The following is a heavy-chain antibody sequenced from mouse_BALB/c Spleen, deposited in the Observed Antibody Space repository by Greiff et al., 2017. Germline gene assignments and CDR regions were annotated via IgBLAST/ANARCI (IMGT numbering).Heavy chain of an antibody. V-gene: IGHV1-80*01. Sequence: VKLMESGAELVRPGSSVKISCKASGYAFSSYWMNWVKQRPGQGLEWIGQIYPGDGDTNYNGKFKGKATLTADKSSSTAYMQLSSLTSEDSAVYFCARSRFYAMDYWGQGTSVTVSS. CDR1: GYAFSSYW. D-gene: IGHD3-1*01. J-gene: IGHJ4*01. CDR3: ARSRFYAMDY. CDR2: IYPGDGDT.